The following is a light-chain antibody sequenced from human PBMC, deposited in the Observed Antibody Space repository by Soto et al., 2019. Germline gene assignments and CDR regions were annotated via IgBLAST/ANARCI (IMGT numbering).Light chain of an antibody. J-gene: IGKJ3*01. Sequence: EIVLTQSPGTLSLSPGERATLSCRASQSVSDRYLAWYQQKPGQAPRLLIYASSRATGIPDRFSGSGSGTDFTLTISRLEPEDFAVYYCQHYGTSALFGPGTKVDIK. CDR3: QHYGTSAL. CDR1: QSVSDRY. V-gene: IGKV3-20*01. CDR2: AS.